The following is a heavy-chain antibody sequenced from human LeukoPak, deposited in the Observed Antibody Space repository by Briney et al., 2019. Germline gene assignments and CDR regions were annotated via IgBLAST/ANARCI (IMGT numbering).Heavy chain of an antibody. CDR2: IIPIFGTA. D-gene: IGHD1-26*01. CDR3: ATSRSYYVYFDY. Sequence: SVKVSCKASGGTFSSYGISWVRQAPGQGLEWMGGIIPIFGTANYAQKFQGRVTMTEDTSTDTAYMELSSLRSEDTAVYYCATSRSYYVYFDYWGQGTLVTVSS. V-gene: IGHV1-69*06. J-gene: IGHJ4*02. CDR1: GGTFSSYG.